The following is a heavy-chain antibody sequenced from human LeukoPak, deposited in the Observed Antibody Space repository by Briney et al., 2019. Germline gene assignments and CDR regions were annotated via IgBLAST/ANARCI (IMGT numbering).Heavy chain of an antibody. CDR3: AREAVVTATGIGWYGMDV. D-gene: IGHD2-21*02. CDR1: GYTFSGYY. V-gene: IGHV1-2*02. Sequence: GASVKVSCKASGYTFSGYYMYWVRQAPGQGLEWMGWINPNSGGTKYPQKFQGRVTMTRDTSISTAYMELSRLRSDDTTVYYCAREAVVTATGIGWYGMDVWGQGTTVTVSS. J-gene: IGHJ6*02. CDR2: INPNSGGT.